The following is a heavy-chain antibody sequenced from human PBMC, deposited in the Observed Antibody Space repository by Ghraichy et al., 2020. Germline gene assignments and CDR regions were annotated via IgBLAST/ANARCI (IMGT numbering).Heavy chain of an antibody. Sequence: GGYLRLSCAASGFTFSSYGMHWVRQAPGKGLEWVAVIWYDGSNKYYADSVKGRFTISRDNSKNTLYLQMNSLRAEDTAVYYCARDEVAAAGIDDWGQGTLVTVSS. CDR1: GFTFSSYG. V-gene: IGHV3-33*01. CDR2: IWYDGSNK. D-gene: IGHD6-13*01. CDR3: ARDEVAAAGIDD. J-gene: IGHJ4*02.